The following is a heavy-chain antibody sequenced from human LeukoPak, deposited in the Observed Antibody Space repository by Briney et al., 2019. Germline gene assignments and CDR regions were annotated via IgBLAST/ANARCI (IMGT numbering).Heavy chain of an antibody. D-gene: IGHD6-19*01. J-gene: IGHJ4*02. Sequence: GGSLRLSCAASGFTFSSYGMHWVRQAPGKGLEWVAFIRYDGSNKYYADSVKGRFTISRDNSKNTLHLQMNSLRAEDTAVYYCASDSSGWSAFDYWGQGTLVTVSS. CDR2: IRYDGSNK. V-gene: IGHV3-30*02. CDR3: ASDSSGWSAFDY. CDR1: GFTFSSYG.